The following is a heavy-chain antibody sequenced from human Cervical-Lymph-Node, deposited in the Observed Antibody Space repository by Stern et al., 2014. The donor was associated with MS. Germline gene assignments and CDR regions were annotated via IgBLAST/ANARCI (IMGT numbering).Heavy chain of an antibody. CDR1: GYTFTNYG. V-gene: IGHV1-18*01. Sequence: QVQLVESGDEVKKPGASVKVSCKASGYTFTNYGITWVRQAPGQGLEWMEWISAYNGNTNYEQNLQGRVTMTTDTSTSTVYMELRSLRSDDAAVYYCARAAGILDFWGQGTLVIVSS. CDR2: ISAYNGNT. D-gene: IGHD1-1*01. CDR3: ARAAGILDF. J-gene: IGHJ4*02.